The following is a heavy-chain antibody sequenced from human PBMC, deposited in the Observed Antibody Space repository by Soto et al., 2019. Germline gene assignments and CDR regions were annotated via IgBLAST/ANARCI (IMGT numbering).Heavy chain of an antibody. J-gene: IGHJ6*02. V-gene: IGHV3-11*01. CDR2: ISNSGSTT. Sequence: PGGSLGLSCAASGFTFSDYYMSWVRQAPGKGLEWISYISNSGSTTYYVESVKGRFTISRDKSKSSLFLQMNSLRAEDTAVYYCVRDIQKPYFYYGMEVWGQGTTVTVSS. CDR3: VRDIQKPYFYYGMEV. CDR1: GFTFSDYY. D-gene: IGHD1-1*01.